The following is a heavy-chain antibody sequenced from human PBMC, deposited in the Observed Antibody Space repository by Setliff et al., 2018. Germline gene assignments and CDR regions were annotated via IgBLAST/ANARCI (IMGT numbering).Heavy chain of an antibody. CDR3: ARDRTAYNYGMDI. CDR2: VYYTGNT. D-gene: IGHD5-18*01. J-gene: IGHJ6*02. Sequence: PSETLSLTCTISGGFTSSFYWSWIRQAPGKGLEWVGYVYYTGNTNYNPSLKSRLTISVDPSKNQVSLQLKSATTADTAVYYCARDRTAYNYGMDIWGQGTTVTGS. CDR1: GGFTSSFY. V-gene: IGHV4-59*01.